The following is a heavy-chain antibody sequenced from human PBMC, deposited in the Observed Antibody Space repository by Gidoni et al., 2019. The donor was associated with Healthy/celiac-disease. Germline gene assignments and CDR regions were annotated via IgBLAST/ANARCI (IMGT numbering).Heavy chain of an antibody. Sequence: QVQLVQSGVEVKNPGSSAKASCKASGYTFAGYVISWVRQAPGEGLEWMGWISAYNGNTDYARRLQGRVTMTTDTSTSTAYVELRSLRSDDTAVYYCARDPSMRGSGGFDYWGQGTLVTVSS. CDR3: ARDPSMRGSGGFDY. CDR2: ISAYNGNT. CDR1: GYTFAGYV. J-gene: IGHJ4*02. D-gene: IGHD3-10*01. V-gene: IGHV1-18*01.